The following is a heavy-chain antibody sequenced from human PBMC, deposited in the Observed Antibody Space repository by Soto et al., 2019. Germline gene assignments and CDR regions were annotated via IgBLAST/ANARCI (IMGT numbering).Heavy chain of an antibody. Sequence: GESLKISWKASGYNFITYCVAWVRQMHGKGLEWVGIMYPGASNIRYSPSFEGQVTVSADKSITTAYLQWSSLKASDTAMYYCARHQGTGGWPARFDFWGQGTLVTVSS. CDR3: ARHQGTGGWPARFDF. CDR2: MYPGASNI. D-gene: IGHD6-19*01. V-gene: IGHV5-51*01. J-gene: IGHJ4*02. CDR1: GYNFITYC.